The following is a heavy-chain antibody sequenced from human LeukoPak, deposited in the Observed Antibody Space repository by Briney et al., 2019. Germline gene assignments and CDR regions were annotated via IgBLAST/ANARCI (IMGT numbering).Heavy chain of an antibody. CDR1: DGSIYSSSYY. CDR3: ARLDRTMGTIES. D-gene: IGHD5-18*01. V-gene: IGHV4-39*01. CDR2: IFYSGST. J-gene: IGHJ4*02. Sequence: SETLSLTYNVFDGSIYSSSYYWAWIRQPPGKGLEWIGSIFYSGSTYYNPSLKSRVTISVDTSKNQFSLKLTSVTVADTAVYYCARLDRTMGTIESWGQGTLVTVSP.